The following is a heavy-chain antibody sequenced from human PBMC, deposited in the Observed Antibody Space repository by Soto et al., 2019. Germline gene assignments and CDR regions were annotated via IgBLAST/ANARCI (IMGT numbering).Heavy chain of an antibody. Sequence: VQLLESGGGLVQPGGSLRLSCAASGFTFSSYAMSWVRQAPGKGLEWVSAITGGGDGTYYADSVRGRFTISRDNSKNTLCVQMYSLRAEDTAVYYCAKRVRYYDSSGYYFSYFDYWGQGTLVTVSS. CDR1: GFTFSSYA. D-gene: IGHD3-22*01. J-gene: IGHJ4*02. CDR2: ITGGGDGT. V-gene: IGHV3-23*01. CDR3: AKRVRYYDSSGYYFSYFDY.